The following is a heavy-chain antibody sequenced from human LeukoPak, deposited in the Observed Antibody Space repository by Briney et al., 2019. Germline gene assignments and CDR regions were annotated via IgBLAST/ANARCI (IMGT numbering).Heavy chain of an antibody. Sequence: GGSLRLSCVASGFIFSSNSMNWVRQAPGKGLEWVAVIWYDGSNKYYADSVKGRFTISRDNPKNTLYVQMNSLRAEDTAVYYCARGRGADYGGNSGYFDYWGQGTLVTVSS. V-gene: IGHV3-33*08. J-gene: IGHJ4*02. CDR1: GFIFSSNS. D-gene: IGHD4-23*01. CDR2: IWYDGSNK. CDR3: ARGRGADYGGNSGYFDY.